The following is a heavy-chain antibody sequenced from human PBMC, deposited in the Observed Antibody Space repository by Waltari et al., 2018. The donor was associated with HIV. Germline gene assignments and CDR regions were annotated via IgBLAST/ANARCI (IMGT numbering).Heavy chain of an antibody. V-gene: IGHV4-38-2*01. CDR2: IYHSGST. J-gene: IGHJ4*02. Sequence: QVQLQESGPGLVKPSETLSLTCAVHGYSISSGYYWGWLREPPGKGLEWIGSIYHSGSTYYNPSLKSRVTISVDTSKNQFSLKLSSVTAADTAVYYCARVYGYSGSYPGAPDDYWGQGTLVTVSS. CDR3: ARVYGYSGSYPGAPDDY. D-gene: IGHD1-26*01. CDR1: GYSISSGYY.